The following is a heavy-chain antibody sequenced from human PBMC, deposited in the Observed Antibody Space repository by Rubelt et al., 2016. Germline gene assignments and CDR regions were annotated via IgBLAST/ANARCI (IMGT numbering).Heavy chain of an antibody. J-gene: IGHJ6*02. D-gene: IGHD2-2*01. Sequence: QVQLQQSGPGLVKPSQTLSLTCAISGDSVSSNSAAWNWIRQSPSRGLEWLGRTYYRSKWYNDYAVSVKSRITINPDTSKNQFSLQLNSVTPEDTAVYYCAREDLRVPAAMTTYYYYYGMDVWGQGTTVTVSS. V-gene: IGHV6-1*01. CDR2: TYYRSKWYN. CDR1: GDSVSSNSAA. CDR3: AREDLRVPAAMTTYYYYYGMDV.